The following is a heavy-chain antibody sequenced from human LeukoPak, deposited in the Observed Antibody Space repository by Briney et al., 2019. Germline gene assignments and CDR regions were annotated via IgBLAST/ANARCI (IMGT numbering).Heavy chain of an antibody. J-gene: IGHJ3*02. V-gene: IGHV3-9*01. CDR2: ISWNSGSI. CDR3: AKGLSGSYSGGAFDI. D-gene: IGHD1-26*01. CDR1: GFTFDDYA. Sequence: PGGSLRLSCAASGFTFDDYAMHWVRQAPGKGLEWVSGISWNSGSIGYADSVKGRFTISRDNAKNSLYLQMNSLRAEDTALYYCAKGLSGSYSGGAFDIWGQGTMVTVSS.